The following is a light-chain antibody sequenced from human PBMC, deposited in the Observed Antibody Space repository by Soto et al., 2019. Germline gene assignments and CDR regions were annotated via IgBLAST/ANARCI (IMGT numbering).Light chain of an antibody. CDR1: QRVTSSY. J-gene: IGKJ1*01. Sequence: EIVLTQSPGTLSLSPGERATLSCRASQRVTSSYLAWYQQKPGQAPSLLIYGASSRATGIPDRFSGSGSGTDFTLTISRLEPEDCAVYYCQQYGSSPRFGQGIKVEIK. CDR3: QQYGSSPR. V-gene: IGKV3-20*01. CDR2: GAS.